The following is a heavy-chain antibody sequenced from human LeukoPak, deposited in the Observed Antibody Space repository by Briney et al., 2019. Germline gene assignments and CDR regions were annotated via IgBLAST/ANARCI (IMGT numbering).Heavy chain of an antibody. V-gene: IGHV3-48*03. CDR2: ISSSGNTI. CDR3: ARKGYYYYYMDV. J-gene: IGHJ6*03. Sequence: PGGSLRLSCAASEFTFSSYEMNWVRQAPGKGLEWVSYISSSGNTIYYADSVKGRFTIARDNAKNSLYLQMNSLRAEDTAVYYCARKGYYYYYMDVWGKGPTVTISS. CDR1: EFTFSSYE.